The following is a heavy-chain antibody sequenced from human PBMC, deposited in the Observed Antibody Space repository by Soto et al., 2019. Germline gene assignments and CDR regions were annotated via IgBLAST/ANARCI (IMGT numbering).Heavy chain of an antibody. CDR3: ARDKIWFGELVYYYGMDV. J-gene: IGHJ6*02. CDR1: GGSISSGDYY. V-gene: IGHV4-30-4*01. Sequence: QVQLQESGPGLVKPSQTLSLTCTVSGGSISSGDYYWSWIRQPPGKGLEWIGYIYYSGTTNYNPSLKIRVTISVDTSKNQFSLKLSSVTAADTAVYYCARDKIWFGELVYYYGMDVWGQGTTVTVSS. D-gene: IGHD3-10*01. CDR2: IYYSGTT.